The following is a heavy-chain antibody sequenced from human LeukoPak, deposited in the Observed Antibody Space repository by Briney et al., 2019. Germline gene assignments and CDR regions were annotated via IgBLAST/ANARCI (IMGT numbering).Heavy chain of an antibody. CDR3: ARGWGYSSSSGSPSMFDP. CDR2: INSDGSST. D-gene: IGHD6-6*01. CDR1: GFTFSSYW. Sequence: PGGSLRLSCAASGFTFSSYWMHWVRQAPGKGLVWVSRINSDGSSTSYADSVKGRFTISRDNAKNTLYLQMTSLRAEDTAVYYRARGWGYSSSSGSPSMFDPWGQGTLVTVSS. J-gene: IGHJ5*02. V-gene: IGHV3-74*01.